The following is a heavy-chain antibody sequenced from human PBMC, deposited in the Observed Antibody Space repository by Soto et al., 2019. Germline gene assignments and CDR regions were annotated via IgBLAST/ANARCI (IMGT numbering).Heavy chain of an antibody. J-gene: IGHJ6*02. D-gene: IGHD2-15*01. CDR2: INAGNGNT. V-gene: IGHV1-3*01. CDR3: ACSNTGVAPCGMDV. CDR1: GYTFTRYA. Sequence: ASVKVSCKASGYTFTRYAMHWVRQAPGQRLEWMGWINAGNGNTKYSQKFQGRVTITRDTSASTAYMELSSLRSEDTAVYYCACSNTGVAPCGMDVWGQGTTVTVSS.